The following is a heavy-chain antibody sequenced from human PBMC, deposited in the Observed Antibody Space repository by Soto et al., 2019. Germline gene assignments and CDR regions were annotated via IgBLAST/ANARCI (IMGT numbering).Heavy chain of an antibody. CDR3: ATVFDV. CDR2: IDTDGGGT. V-gene: IGHV3-74*01. CDR1: GFTFRSHR. Sequence: EVQLVESGGGLVQPGGSLRVSCAASGFTFRSHRIHWVRQAPGKGLEWVSRIDTDGGGTSYADSVKGRFTISTDKAENTVYLQRNGLRVEDTAVYYCATVFDVWGQGTLVTVSS. J-gene: IGHJ4*02. D-gene: IGHD4-17*01.